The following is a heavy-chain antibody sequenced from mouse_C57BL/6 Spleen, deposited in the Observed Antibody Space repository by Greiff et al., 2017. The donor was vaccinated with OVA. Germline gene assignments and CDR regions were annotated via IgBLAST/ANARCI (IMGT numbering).Heavy chain of an antibody. CDR1: GYTFTSYG. CDR2: IYPRSGNT. V-gene: IGHV1-81*01. CDR3: ARHDYDGDYYAMDY. D-gene: IGHD2-4*01. Sequence: VHLVESGAELARPGASVKLSCKASGYTFTSYGISWVKQRTGQGLEWIGEIYPRSGNTYYNEKFKGKATLTADKSSSTAYMELRSLTSEDSAVYFCARHDYDGDYYAMDYWGQGTSVTVSS. J-gene: IGHJ4*01.